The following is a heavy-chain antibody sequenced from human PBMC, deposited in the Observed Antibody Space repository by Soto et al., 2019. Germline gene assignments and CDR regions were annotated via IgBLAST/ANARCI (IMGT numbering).Heavy chain of an antibody. J-gene: IGHJ6*02. Sequence: KPSETLSPTCAVYGRSFSGYYWSWIRQPPGEGLEWVGEINHIGSTNYNPSLRSRVTISVDTSKNQFSLKLSSVTAADTAVYYCASDMTGRPEKYYYYYGMDVWGQGTTVTVSS. CDR3: ASDMTGRPEKYYYYYGMDV. V-gene: IGHV4-34*01. CDR2: INHIGST. CDR1: GRSFSGYY. D-gene: IGHD3-10*01.